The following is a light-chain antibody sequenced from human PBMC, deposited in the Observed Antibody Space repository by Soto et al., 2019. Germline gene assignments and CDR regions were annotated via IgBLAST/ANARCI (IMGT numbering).Light chain of an antibody. CDR1: QNIYSN. Sequence: IVMTQSPATLSVSPGERVTLSCRASQNIYSNIAWYQQIPCQAPRLLIYRASTRPTAVPARFSGSGSGTDFTLPISSLQSEDFTVYSCLQYHNLWAFGQGTKVDIK. V-gene: IGKV3-15*01. CDR2: RAS. CDR3: LQYHNLWA. J-gene: IGKJ1*01.